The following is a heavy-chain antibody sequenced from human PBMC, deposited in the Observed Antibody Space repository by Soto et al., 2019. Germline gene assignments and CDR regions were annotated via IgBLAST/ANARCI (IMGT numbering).Heavy chain of an antibody. CDR2: ISGYNGKT. J-gene: IGHJ6*02. CDR1: GYTFSMSG. Sequence: QVQLVQSGAEVKKPGASVKVSCKSSGYTFSMSGISWVRQAPGQGLEWMGWISGYNGKTNYEQKFQDRVTMTTDTSTNMAYMELRSLRSDDTAVYYCAREGPRPYYYYGMDVWGQGTTVIVSS. CDR3: AREGPRPYYYYGMDV. V-gene: IGHV1-18*01.